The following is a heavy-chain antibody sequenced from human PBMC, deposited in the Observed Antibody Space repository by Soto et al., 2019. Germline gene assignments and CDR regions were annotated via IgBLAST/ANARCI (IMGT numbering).Heavy chain of an antibody. V-gene: IGHV4-30-4*01. CDR1: GGSISSGHYY. D-gene: IGHD1-1*01. J-gene: IGHJ6*02. CDR2: IYYSGST. CDR3: ARVPGNDLYYYSGMDV. Sequence: PSETLSLTCTVSGGSISSGHYYWSWIRQPPGKGLEWIGYIYYSGSTYYNPSLKSRVTISVDTSKNQFSLKLSSVTAADTAVYYCARVPGNDLYYYSGMDVWGQGTTVTVSS.